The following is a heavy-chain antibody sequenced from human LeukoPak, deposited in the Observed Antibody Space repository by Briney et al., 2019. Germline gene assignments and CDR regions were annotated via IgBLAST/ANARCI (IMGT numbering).Heavy chain of an antibody. CDR2: IYYSGTT. CDR3: ARLGCSGGDCYLDY. CDR1: GGSISSSGYY. Sequence: SETLSLTCTVSGGSISSSGYYWGWIRQPPGKGLECIGIIYYSGTTYYNPSLKSRVTISVTISVDTSKNQFSLKLSSVTAADTAVYHCARLGCSGGDCYLDYWGQGTLVTVSS. V-gene: IGHV4-39*01. D-gene: IGHD2-21*02. J-gene: IGHJ4*02.